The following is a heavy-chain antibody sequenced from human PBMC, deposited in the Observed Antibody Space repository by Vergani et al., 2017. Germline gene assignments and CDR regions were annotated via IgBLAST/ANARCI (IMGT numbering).Heavy chain of an antibody. CDR3: ASFGGGGTHDFWSGDYSDDDAFDI. CDR2: ISWNSGSI. CDR1: GFTFDDYA. Sequence: EVQLVESGGGLVQPGRSLRLSCAASGFTFDDYAMHWVRQAPGKGLEWVSGISWNSGSIGYADSVKGRFTISRDDAKNSLHLQMNSVRAEDTAVYDCASFGGGGTHDFWSGDYSDDDAFDIWGQGTMVTVSS. J-gene: IGHJ3*02. D-gene: IGHD3-3*01. V-gene: IGHV3-9*01.